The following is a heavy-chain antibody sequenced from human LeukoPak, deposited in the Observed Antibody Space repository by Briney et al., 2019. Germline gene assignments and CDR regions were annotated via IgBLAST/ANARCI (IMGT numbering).Heavy chain of an antibody. CDR3: AREAVHYGSGSHDY. V-gene: IGHV4-4*07. Sequence: SSETLSLTCTVSGGSISSYYWNWIRQPAGKGLDWIGRMHSSGSTNYNPSIKSRVTMSLDTSKNQFSLKVDSVTAADTAMYYCAREAVHYGSGSHDYWGQGTLVAVSS. CDR2: MHSSGST. CDR1: GGSISSYY. D-gene: IGHD3-10*01. J-gene: IGHJ4*02.